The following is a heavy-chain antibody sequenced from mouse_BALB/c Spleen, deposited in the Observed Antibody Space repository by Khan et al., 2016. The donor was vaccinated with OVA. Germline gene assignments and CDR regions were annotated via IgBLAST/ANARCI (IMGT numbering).Heavy chain of an antibody. CDR3: ARTYGSDFDC. CDR1: GYSFTGYF. D-gene: IGHD1-1*01. CDR2: INPHIGET. Sequence: VQLKQSGPELVKPGASVRISCKASGYSFTGYFMNWVMQSHGKSLEWIGRINPHIGETLYNQKFKDKATLTVDESSSTVHMELRSLASEDSAIYYCARTYGSDFDCWGQGTTLTGSS. J-gene: IGHJ2*01. V-gene: IGHV1-20*02.